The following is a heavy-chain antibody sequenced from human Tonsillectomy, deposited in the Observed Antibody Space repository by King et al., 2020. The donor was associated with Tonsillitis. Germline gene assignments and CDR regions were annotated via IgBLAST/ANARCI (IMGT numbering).Heavy chain of an antibody. CDR1: GFTFSSYS. CDR3: AREGGDYGDYFDY. J-gene: IGHJ4*02. Sequence: VQLVDSGGGLVKPGGSLRLSCAASGFTFSSYSMNWVRQAPGKGLEWVSSISSSSSYIYYADSVKGRFTISRDNAKNSLYLQMNSLRAEDTAVYYCAREGGDYGDYFDYWGQGTLVTVSS. CDR2: ISSSSSYI. V-gene: IGHV3-21*01. D-gene: IGHD4-17*01.